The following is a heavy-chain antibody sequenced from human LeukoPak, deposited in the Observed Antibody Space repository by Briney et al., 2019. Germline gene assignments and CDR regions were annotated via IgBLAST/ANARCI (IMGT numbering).Heavy chain of an antibody. CDR2: INPSGGST. Sequence: ASVKVSCKASGYSFTSCYMHCVRQAPGQGLEWMGIINPSGGSTSYAQKFQGRVTMTRDTSTSTVYMELSSLRSEDTAVYYCARVKPKYYDSSAYGTFDIWGQGTMVTVSS. D-gene: IGHD3-22*01. J-gene: IGHJ3*02. V-gene: IGHV1-46*01. CDR1: GYSFTSCY. CDR3: ARVKPKYYDSSAYGTFDI.